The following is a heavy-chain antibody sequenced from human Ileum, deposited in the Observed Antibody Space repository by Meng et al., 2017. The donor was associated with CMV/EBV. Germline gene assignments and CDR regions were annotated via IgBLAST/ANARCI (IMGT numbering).Heavy chain of an antibody. J-gene: IGHJ5*02. CDR2: IYYSGST. CDR3: ATEYSASPGWFDP. V-gene: IGHV4-30-4*08. CDR1: GDSISSGDFY. Sequence: VRLEESGPGLVKPSQPLSLICTVSGDSISSGDFYWTWIRQSPGKGPEWIGYIYYSGSTYYNPSLKSRLTIALDTSKNQFSLRLTSVTDADTGVYYCATEYSASPGWFDPWGQGILVTVSS. D-gene: IGHD5-12*01.